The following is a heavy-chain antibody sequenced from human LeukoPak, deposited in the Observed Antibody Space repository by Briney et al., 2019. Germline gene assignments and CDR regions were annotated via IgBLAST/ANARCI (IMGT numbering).Heavy chain of an antibody. J-gene: IGHJ2*01. V-gene: IGHV3-11*04. Sequence: LSLTCAVYGGSFSGYYWSWIRQPPGKGLEWVSSITSGGGTTYYADSVKGRFTISRDNTKSSLFLQMNSLRVEDTAVYYCVRDRVWYFDLWGRGTLVTVSS. CDR2: ITSGGGTT. CDR1: GGSFSGYY. CDR3: VRDRVWYFDL.